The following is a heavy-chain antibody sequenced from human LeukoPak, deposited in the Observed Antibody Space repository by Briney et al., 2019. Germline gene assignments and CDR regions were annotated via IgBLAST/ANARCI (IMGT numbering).Heavy chain of an antibody. J-gene: IGHJ4*02. V-gene: IGHV1-18*01. CDR3: AREGQWLGRPIFDY. D-gene: IGHD6-19*01. CDR1: GYTFTSYG. CDR2: ISAYNGNT. Sequence: ASVKVSCKASGYTFTSYGISWVRQAPGQGLEWMGWISAYNGNTNYAQKFQGRVTITADESTSTAYMEMSSLRYEDTAVYYCAREGQWLGRPIFDYWGQGTLVTVSS.